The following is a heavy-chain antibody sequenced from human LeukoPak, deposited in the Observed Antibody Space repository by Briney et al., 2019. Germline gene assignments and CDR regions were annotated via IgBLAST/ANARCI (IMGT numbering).Heavy chain of an antibody. D-gene: IGHD5-24*01. J-gene: IGHJ4*02. Sequence: GGSLRLSCAASGLTFSTYAMDWVRQAPGKGLEWVAVISYDGSNKYYADSVKGRFTISRDNSKNTLYLQMNSLRAEDTAVYYCARDGGKRWLQPEFDYWGQGTLVTVSS. CDR3: ARDGGKRWLQPEFDY. V-gene: IGHV3-30*04. CDR2: ISYDGSNK. CDR1: GLTFSTYA.